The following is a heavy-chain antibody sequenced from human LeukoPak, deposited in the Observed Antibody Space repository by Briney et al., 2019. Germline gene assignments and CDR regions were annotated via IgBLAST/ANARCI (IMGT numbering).Heavy chain of an antibody. V-gene: IGHV3-23*01. CDR1: GFTFSSYA. J-gene: IGHJ4*02. CDR3: AKNGGSQCYSHLDS. Sequence: GGSLRLSCAAPGFTFSSYAMSWVRQAPGKGLEWVSGTSGSGGSTYYAGSVTGRFTISRDNSKNTLYLQMNSLRVEDTAVYYCAKNGGSQCYSHLDSWGQGTLVTVSS. D-gene: IGHD2-15*01. CDR2: TSGSGGST.